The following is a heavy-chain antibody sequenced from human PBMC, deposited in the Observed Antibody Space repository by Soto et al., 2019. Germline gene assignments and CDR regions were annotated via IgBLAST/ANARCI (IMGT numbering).Heavy chain of an antibody. CDR1: GFTFNTYP. CDR2: ISSTAGRTS. CDR3: AKGVLSFHYGMEV. J-gene: IGHJ6*02. D-gene: IGHD3-10*01. V-gene: IGHV3-23*01. Sequence: PGGSLRLSCATSGFTFNTYPMTWVRQAPGKGLEWVSSISSTAGRTSSYADSVKGRFAISRDFSDNTVYLQMNNLRVDDTAVYFCAKGVLSFHYGMEVWGQGTTVTGLL.